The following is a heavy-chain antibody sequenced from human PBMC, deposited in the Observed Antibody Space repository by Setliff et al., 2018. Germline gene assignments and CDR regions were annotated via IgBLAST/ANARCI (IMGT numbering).Heavy chain of an antibody. CDR3: ARADYNRYFYMGA. CDR2: IIPIFGTA. V-gene: IGHV1-69*05. CDR1: GDTFSSYA. Sequence: SVKVSCKASGDTFSSYAINWVRQAPGQGLEWMGGIIPIFGTANYAQKFQGRLTITTVGSTSTAYMELSSLRSEDTAVYYCARADYNRYFYMGAWGKGTTVTVSS. D-gene: IGHD4-4*01. J-gene: IGHJ6*03.